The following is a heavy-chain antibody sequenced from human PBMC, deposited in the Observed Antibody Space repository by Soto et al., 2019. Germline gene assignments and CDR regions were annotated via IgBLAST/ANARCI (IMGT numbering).Heavy chain of an antibody. CDR2: ISYDGSNK. D-gene: IGHD6-6*01. CDR3: AKDIYSSFGGYYYYYGMDV. Sequence: GGSLRLSCAASGFTFSSYGMHWVRQAPGKGLEWVAVISYDGSNKYYADSVKGRFTISRDNSKNTLYLQMNSLRAEDTAVYYCAKDIYSSFGGYYYYYGMDVWGQGTTVTVSS. CDR1: GFTFSSYG. V-gene: IGHV3-30*18. J-gene: IGHJ6*02.